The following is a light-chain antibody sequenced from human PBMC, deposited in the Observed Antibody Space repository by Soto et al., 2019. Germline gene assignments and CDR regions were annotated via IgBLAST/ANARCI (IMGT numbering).Light chain of an antibody. CDR2: DIS. J-gene: IGLJ2*01. V-gene: IGLV2-14*03. Sequence: QSALTQPASVSGSPGQSITISCTGTSSDVGGYNYVSWYQQHPGKAPKLMIYDISNRPSGVSNRFSGSKSGNTASLIISGLQAEDEADYYCSSYTSKSTVIFGGGTKLTVL. CDR1: SSDVGGYNY. CDR3: SSYTSKSTVI.